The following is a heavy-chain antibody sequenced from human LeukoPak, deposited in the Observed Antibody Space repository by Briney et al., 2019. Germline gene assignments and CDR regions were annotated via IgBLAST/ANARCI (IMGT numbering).Heavy chain of an antibody. CDR2: IYSGGST. V-gene: IGHV3-53*01. CDR3: ARDTGYSSGWFRAPGYFDL. D-gene: IGHD6-19*01. Sequence: GGSLRLSCAASGFTFSSYAMSWVRQAPGKGLEWVSVIYSGGSTYYADSVKGRFTISRDNSKNTLYLQMNSLRAEDTAVYYCARDTGYSSGWFRAPGYFDLWGRGTLVTVSS. J-gene: IGHJ2*01. CDR1: GFTFSSYA.